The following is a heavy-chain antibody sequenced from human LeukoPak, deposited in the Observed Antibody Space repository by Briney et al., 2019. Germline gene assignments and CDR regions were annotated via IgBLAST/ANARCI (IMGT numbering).Heavy chain of an antibody. CDR1: GFTFSNAW. D-gene: IGHD3-16*02. Sequence: GGSLRLSCAASGFTFSNAWMSWVRQAPGKGLEWVGRIKSKTDGGTTDYAAPVKGRFTISRDDSKNTLYLQMNSLKTEDTAVYYCTTDYFWGSYRGAYWGQGTLVTVSS. CDR3: TTDYFWGSYRGAY. CDR2: IKSKTDGGTT. J-gene: IGHJ4*02. V-gene: IGHV3-15*01.